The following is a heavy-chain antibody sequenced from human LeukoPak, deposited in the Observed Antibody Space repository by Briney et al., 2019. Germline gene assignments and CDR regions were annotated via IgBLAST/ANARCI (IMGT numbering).Heavy chain of an antibody. D-gene: IGHD3-22*01. CDR1: GFTVSSNY. Sequence: GGSLRLSCAASGFTVSSNYMSWVRQAPGKGLEWVSVIYSGGSTYYADSVKGRFTISRDNSKNTLYLQMNSLRAEDTAVYYCAKDPRAYDSSGYPDYWGQGTLVTVSS. CDR3: AKDPRAYDSSGYPDY. J-gene: IGHJ4*02. V-gene: IGHV3-53*01. CDR2: IYSGGST.